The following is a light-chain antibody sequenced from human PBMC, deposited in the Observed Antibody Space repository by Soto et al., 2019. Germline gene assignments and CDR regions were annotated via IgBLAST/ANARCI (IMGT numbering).Light chain of an antibody. Sequence: EVVMTQSPATLSVSPGEGVTLSCRASQGIGDTLAWYQHKPGQTPRLLIYDTSTRATGVPARFSGSRSGPEFTLTINSLQPDDVATYYCQQHNDYSHVTFGQGTKVQIK. CDR3: QQHNDYSHVT. J-gene: IGKJ2*01. CDR2: DTS. CDR1: QGIGDT. V-gene: IGKV3-15*01.